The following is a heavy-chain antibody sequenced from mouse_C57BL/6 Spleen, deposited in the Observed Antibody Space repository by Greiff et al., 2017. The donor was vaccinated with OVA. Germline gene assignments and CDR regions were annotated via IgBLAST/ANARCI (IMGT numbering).Heavy chain of an antibody. CDR3: ARERAYYSNYVGFDY. V-gene: IGHV1-64*01. Sequence: QVQLKQSGAELVKPGASVKLSCKASGYTFTSYWMHWVKQRPGQGLEWIGMIHPNSGSTNYNEKFKSKATLTVDKSSSTAYMQLSSLTSEDSAVYYCARERAYYSNYVGFDYWGQGTTLTVSS. CDR1: GYTFTSYW. J-gene: IGHJ2*01. CDR2: IHPNSGST. D-gene: IGHD2-5*01.